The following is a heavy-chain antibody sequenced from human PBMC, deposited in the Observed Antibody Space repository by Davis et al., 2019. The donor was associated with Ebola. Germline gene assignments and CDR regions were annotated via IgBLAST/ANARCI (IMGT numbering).Heavy chain of an antibody. CDR2: IYYSGST. CDR1: GGSVSSGSYY. V-gene: IGHV4-61*01. Sequence: PSETLSLTCTVSGGSVSSGSYYWSWIRQPPGKGLEWIGYIYYSGSTNYNPSLKSRVTISVDTSKNQFSLKLSSVTAADTAVYYCASYSSGWQDDAFDIWGQGTMVTVSS. D-gene: IGHD6-19*01. CDR3: ASYSSGWQDDAFDI. J-gene: IGHJ3*02.